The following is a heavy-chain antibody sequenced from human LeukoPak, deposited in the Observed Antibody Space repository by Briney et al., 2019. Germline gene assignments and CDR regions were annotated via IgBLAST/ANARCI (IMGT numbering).Heavy chain of an antibody. J-gene: IGHJ5*02. D-gene: IGHD3-10*01. Sequence: PSETLSLTCTVSGGSIISSNHYWGWIRQPPGKGLEWIALINYSGRTFYNPSLRSRVTISVDMSKNQFSLNLNSVTAADTAVYYCARRGKDLNWFDPWGQGTLVTVSS. V-gene: IGHV4-39*01. CDR2: INYSGRT. CDR3: ARRGKDLNWFDP. CDR1: GGSIISSNHY.